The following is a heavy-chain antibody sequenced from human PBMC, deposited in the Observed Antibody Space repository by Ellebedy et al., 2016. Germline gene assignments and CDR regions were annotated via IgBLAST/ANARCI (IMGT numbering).Heavy chain of an antibody. J-gene: IGHJ3*02. D-gene: IGHD3-22*01. CDR2: IYYSGST. CDR3: ARAISDSSGYYYGFAFDI. CDR1: GGSISSYY. V-gene: IGHV4-59*01. Sequence: SETLSLTCTVSGGSISSYYWSWIRQPPGKGLEWIGYIYYSGSTNYNPSLKSRVTISVDTSKNQFSLKLSSVTAADTAVYYCARAISDSSGYYYGFAFDIWGQGTMVTVSS.